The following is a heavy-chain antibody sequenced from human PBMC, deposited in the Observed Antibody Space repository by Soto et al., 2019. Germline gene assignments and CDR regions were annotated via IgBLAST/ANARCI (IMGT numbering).Heavy chain of an antibody. J-gene: IGHJ4*02. CDR3: ARQRRYCSSTSCSFDY. CDR2: IYYSGST. D-gene: IGHD2-2*01. Sequence: SETLSLTCTVSGGSISSSSYYWGWIRQPPGKGLEWIGSIYYSGSTYYNPSLKSRVTISVDTSKNQFSLKLSSVTAADTAVYYCARQRRYCSSTSCSFDYWGQGTLVTVSS. CDR1: GGSISSSSYY. V-gene: IGHV4-39*01.